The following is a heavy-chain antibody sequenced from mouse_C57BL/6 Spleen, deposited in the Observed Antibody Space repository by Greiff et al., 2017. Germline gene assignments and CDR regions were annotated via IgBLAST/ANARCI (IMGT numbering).Heavy chain of an antibody. V-gene: IGHV1-15*01. CDR2: IDPETGGT. J-gene: IGHJ3*01. Sequence: QVHVKQSGAELVRPGASVTLSCKASGYTFTDYEMPWVKQTPVHGLEWIGAIDPETGGTAYNQKFKGKAILTADKSSSTAYMELRSLTSEDSAVYYCTGGNYGFFAYWGQGTLVTVSA. D-gene: IGHD2-1*01. CDR1: GYTFTDYE. CDR3: TGGNYGFFAY.